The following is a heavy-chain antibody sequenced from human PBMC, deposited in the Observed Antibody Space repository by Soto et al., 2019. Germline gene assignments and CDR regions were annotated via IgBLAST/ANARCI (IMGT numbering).Heavy chain of an antibody. CDR2: IDPSDSYT. Sequence: GESLKISCKGSGYSFTSYWTSWVRQMPGKDLEWMGRIDPSDSYTNYSPSFQGHVTISADKSISTANLQWSSLKASDTAMYFCARDVPGSYLDYYYGMDVWGQGTTVTVSS. V-gene: IGHV5-10-1*01. J-gene: IGHJ6*02. CDR1: GYSFTSYW. CDR3: ARDVPGSYLDYYYGMDV. D-gene: IGHD1-26*01.